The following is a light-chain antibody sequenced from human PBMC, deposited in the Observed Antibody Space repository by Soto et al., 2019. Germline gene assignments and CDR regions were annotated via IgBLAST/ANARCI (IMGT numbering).Light chain of an antibody. V-gene: IGKV3-15*01. CDR1: QSVSSN. J-gene: IGKJ4*01. CDR2: GAS. CDR3: QQYNNWPPF. Sequence: EIVMTQSPATLSVSPGKRATLSCRASQSVSSNLAWYQQKPGQAPRLLIYGASTRATGIPARFSGSGSGTDFPLPISSLQCEDFAVYYFQQYNNWPPFFGGGTKVEIK.